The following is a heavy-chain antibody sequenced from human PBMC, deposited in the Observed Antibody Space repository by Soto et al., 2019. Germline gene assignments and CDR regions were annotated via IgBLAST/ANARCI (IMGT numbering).Heavy chain of an antibody. D-gene: IGHD3-16*01. J-gene: IGHJ6*02. Sequence: QVQLVQSGAEVKNPGASVKVSCKASGYTFTRYGIGWARQAPGQGLEWMGWINTYNGNTNYAQNVQGRVTLTTDTTTSTDYMELRSLRSNDTAIYYCAMVDVYVTPSPQDVWGQGTTFIVSS. CDR3: AMVDVYVTPSPQDV. CDR1: GYTFTRYG. CDR2: INTYNGNT. V-gene: IGHV1-18*01.